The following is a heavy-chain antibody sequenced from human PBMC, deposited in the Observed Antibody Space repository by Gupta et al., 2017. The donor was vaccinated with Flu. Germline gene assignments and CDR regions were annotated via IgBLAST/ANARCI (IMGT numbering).Heavy chain of an antibody. D-gene: IGHD1-14*01. CDR2: IDPSGGGT. CDR3: ARDLARRGDF. V-gene: IGHV1-46*01. J-gene: IGHJ4*02. Sequence: GQGFEWMGVIDPSGGGTTYAQKFQGRVTMTKDTSIRTVYMEVSGLTSEDTAVYYCARDLARRGDFWGQGTLVAVSS.